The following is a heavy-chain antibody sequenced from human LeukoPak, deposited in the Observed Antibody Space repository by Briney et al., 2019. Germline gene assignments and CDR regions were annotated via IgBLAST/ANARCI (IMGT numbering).Heavy chain of an antibody. J-gene: IGHJ4*02. CDR2: INSDGSST. CDR3: ASPGDSSGWLLDY. Sequence: GSLRLSCAASGFTFSSYWMHWVRQAPGKGLVWVSRINSDGSSTSYADSVKGRFTISRDNAKNTLYLQMNSLRAEDTAVYYCASPGDSSGWLLDYWGQGTLVTVSS. D-gene: IGHD6-19*01. CDR1: GFTFSSYW. V-gene: IGHV3-74*01.